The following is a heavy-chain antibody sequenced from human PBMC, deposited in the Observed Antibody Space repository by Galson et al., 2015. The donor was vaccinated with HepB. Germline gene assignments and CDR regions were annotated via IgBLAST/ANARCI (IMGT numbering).Heavy chain of an antibody. Sequence: SLRLSCAASGFSLSGFNMHWVRLAPGKGLEWISYISPSGLTIYYADSVKGRFTISRDNAKNSLYLQMNSLRDDDTALYYCARDQPYSPSPSGTYYFDHWGQGTLALVSS. CDR1: GFSLSGFN. V-gene: IGHV3-48*02. CDR2: ISPSGLTI. J-gene: IGHJ4*02. CDR3: ARDQPYSPSPSGTYYFDH. D-gene: IGHD3-16*01.